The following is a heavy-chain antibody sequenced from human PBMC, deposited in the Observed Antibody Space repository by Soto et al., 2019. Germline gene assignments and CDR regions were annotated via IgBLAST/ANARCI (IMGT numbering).Heavy chain of an antibody. CDR3: ARGGYSAGWTYGMDV. CDR2: IWYDGSNN. D-gene: IGHD6-19*01. J-gene: IGHJ6*02. CDR1: GFTFNTYG. V-gene: IGHV3-33*01. Sequence: PGGSPRLSCAASGFTFNTYGMHWVRQAPGKGLEWVAVIWYDGSNNYYADSVKGRFTISRDNSKNTLYLEMNSLRPEDTAVYHCARGGYSAGWTYGMDVWGQGTTVTVSS.